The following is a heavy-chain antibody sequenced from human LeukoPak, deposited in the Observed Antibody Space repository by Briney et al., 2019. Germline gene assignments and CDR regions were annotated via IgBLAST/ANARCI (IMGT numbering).Heavy chain of an antibody. V-gene: IGHV3-30-3*01. D-gene: IGHD2-2*01. Sequence: GGSLRLSCAASGFTFSSYAMHWVRQAPGKGLEWVAVISYDGSNKYYADSVKGRFTISRDNSKNMLYLQMNSLRAEDTAVYYCARDRAYCSSTSCYDDAFDIWGQGTMVTVSS. CDR3: ARDRAYCSSTSCYDDAFDI. CDR1: GFTFSSYA. J-gene: IGHJ3*02. CDR2: ISYDGSNK.